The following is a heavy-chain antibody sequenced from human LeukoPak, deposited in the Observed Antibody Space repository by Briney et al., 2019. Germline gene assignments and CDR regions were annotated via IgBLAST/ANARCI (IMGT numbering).Heavy chain of an antibody. CDR3: ARIIPLLAGDAFDI. CDR1: GYTLTGYY. V-gene: IGHV1-2*02. CDR2: INPNSGGT. J-gene: IGHJ3*02. Sequence: ASVKFSCTASGYTLTGYYMHWVRQAPGQGLEWIGWINPNSGGTNYAQKFQGRVTMTRDTSISTAYMELSRLRSDDTAVYYCARIIPLLAGDAFDIWGQGTMVTVSS. D-gene: IGHD2-21*01.